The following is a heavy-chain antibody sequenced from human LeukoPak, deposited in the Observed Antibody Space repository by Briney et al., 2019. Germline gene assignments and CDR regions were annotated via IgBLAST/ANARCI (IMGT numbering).Heavy chain of an antibody. Sequence: PGGSLRLSCAASGFTFSTYTMYWVRHPPGKRLEWVSIIGNNGGGIHYADSVKGRFTISRDNAKNSLYLQMNSLRAEDTAVYYCARDPKYSSGWLDYWGQGTLVTVSS. CDR2: IGNNGGGI. V-gene: IGHV3-48*01. CDR1: GFTFSTYT. J-gene: IGHJ4*02. D-gene: IGHD6-19*01. CDR3: ARDPKYSSGWLDY.